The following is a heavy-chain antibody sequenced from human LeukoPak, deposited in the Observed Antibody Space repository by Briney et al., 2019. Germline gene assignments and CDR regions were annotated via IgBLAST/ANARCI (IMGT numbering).Heavy chain of an antibody. CDR3: ARRRYYDGSGYLE. J-gene: IGHJ1*01. D-gene: IGHD3-22*01. CDR2: IYYSGRT. CDR1: GDSVSRSDSY. V-gene: IGHV4-39*01. Sequence: SETLSLTCSVSGDSVSRSDSYWDWIRQPPGKGLEWIVTIYYSGRTYYSPSLKSRVTMSVNPSNNQFSLNLRSVTAADTALYYCARRRYYDGSGYLEWGQGTLLSVSS.